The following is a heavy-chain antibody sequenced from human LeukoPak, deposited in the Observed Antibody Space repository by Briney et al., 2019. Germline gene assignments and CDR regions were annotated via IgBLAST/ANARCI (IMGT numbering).Heavy chain of an antibody. D-gene: IGHD5/OR15-5a*01. CDR2: VKEDGSEQ. Sequence: GGSLRLSCAASGFTFSSYWMSWVRQAPGKGLEWVASVKEDGSEQYYVDSVRGRFIISRDNAKNSLYLQMSSLRAEDTAVYYCTRQPTTLDGSKFMSTDHWGQGTLVTVSS. V-gene: IGHV3-7*01. CDR3: TRQPTTLDGSKFMSTDH. CDR1: GFTFSSYW. J-gene: IGHJ4*02.